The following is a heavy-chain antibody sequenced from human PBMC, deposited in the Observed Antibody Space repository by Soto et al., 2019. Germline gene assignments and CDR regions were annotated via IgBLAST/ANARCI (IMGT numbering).Heavy chain of an antibody. D-gene: IGHD7-27*01. J-gene: IGHJ4*02. CDR2: IKSKTDGGTT. Sequence: GGSLRLSCAASGFTFSNAWMSWVRQAPGKGLEWVGRIKSKTDGGTTDYAAPVKGRFTISRDDSKNTLYLQMNSLKTEDTAVYYCTTDLPTGDPNFDYWGQGTLVTVSS. V-gene: IGHV3-15*01. CDR1: GFTFSNAW. CDR3: TTDLPTGDPNFDY.